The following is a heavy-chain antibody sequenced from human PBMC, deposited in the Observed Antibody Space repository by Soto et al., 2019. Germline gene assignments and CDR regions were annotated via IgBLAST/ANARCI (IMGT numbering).Heavy chain of an antibody. V-gene: IGHV4-39*01. CDR1: GGSINTYNLF. J-gene: IGHJ5*02. D-gene: IGHD6-13*01. CDR3: ATRERAAGTDRWFDP. CDR2: IYYSGST. Sequence: SETLSLTCTVSGGSINTYNLFWAWIRQPPGKGLEWIGSIYYSGSTYYSPSLKSRVTISVDTSKNQFSLKLSSVTAADTAVYYCATRERAAGTDRWFDPWGQGTLVTVSS.